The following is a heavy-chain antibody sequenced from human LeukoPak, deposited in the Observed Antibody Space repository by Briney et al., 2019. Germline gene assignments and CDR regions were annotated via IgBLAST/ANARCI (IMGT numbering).Heavy chain of an antibody. CDR2: IYYSGST. Sequence: SQTLSLTCTVSGGSISSGDYYWSWIRQPPGKGLEWIGYIYYSGSTYYNPSLKSRVTISVDTSENQFSLKLSSVTAADTAVYYCARERYYGSGSYFPYFDYWGQGTLVTVSS. V-gene: IGHV4-30-4*01. CDR3: ARERYYGSGSYFPYFDY. D-gene: IGHD3-10*01. CDR1: GGSISSGDYY. J-gene: IGHJ4*02.